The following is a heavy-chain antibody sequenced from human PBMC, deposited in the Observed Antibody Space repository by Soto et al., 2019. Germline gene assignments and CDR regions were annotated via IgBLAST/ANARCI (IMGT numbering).Heavy chain of an antibody. CDR2: FNPILSMS. CDR1: GDTFSFYS. CDR3: ATSYGSGSRAFDY. V-gene: IGHV1-69*02. J-gene: IGHJ4*02. D-gene: IGHD3-10*01. Sequence: QVQLVQSGAEVKKPGSSVKVSCKASGDTFSFYSINWVRQAPGLGLEWMGRFNPILSMSNSAQKFQGRVTLTADKSTSTAYMVLRRLRSEDTAMYYCATSYGSGSRAFDYWGQGALVTVSS.